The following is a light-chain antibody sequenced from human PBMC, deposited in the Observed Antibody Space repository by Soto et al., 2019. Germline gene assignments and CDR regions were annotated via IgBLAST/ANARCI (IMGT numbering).Light chain of an antibody. CDR3: QQYGSSRT. J-gene: IGKJ2*01. CDR2: GAS. Sequence: EIVWTQSPGTLSLSPGERATLSCRARQSVSTSYLAWDQQKPGQAPRLLIYGASSRATGIPDRFSGSGSGTDFTLTISRLEPEDFAVYYCQQYGSSRTFGQGTKLEIK. CDR1: QSVSTSY. V-gene: IGKV3-20*01.